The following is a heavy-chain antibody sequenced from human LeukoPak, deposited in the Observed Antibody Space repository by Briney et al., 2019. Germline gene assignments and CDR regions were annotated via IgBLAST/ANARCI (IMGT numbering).Heavy chain of an antibody. Sequence: SETLSLTWTVSGGSIRNYYWSWIRQPPGKGLEWIGYIYYSGSTNYNPSLKSRVTISVDTSKNQFSLKLSSVTAADTAVYYCAIQGITMVRAPFDYWGQGTLVTVSS. CDR2: IYYSGST. D-gene: IGHD3-10*01. V-gene: IGHV4-59*08. J-gene: IGHJ4*02. CDR1: GGSIRNYY. CDR3: AIQGITMVRAPFDY.